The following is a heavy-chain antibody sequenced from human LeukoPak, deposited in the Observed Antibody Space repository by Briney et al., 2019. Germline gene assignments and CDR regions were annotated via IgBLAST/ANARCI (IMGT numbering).Heavy chain of an antibody. CDR2: IIPILGIA. D-gene: IGHD6-13*01. V-gene: IGHV1-69*02. CDR3: AGLIAAAGTGWFDP. J-gene: IGHJ5*02. Sequence: GASVKVSCKASGGTFSSYTISWVRQAPGQGLEWMGRIIPILGIANYAQKFQGRVTITADKSTSTAYMELSSLRSEDTAVYYCAGLIAAAGTGWFDPGGREPLVTVSS. CDR1: GGTFSSYT.